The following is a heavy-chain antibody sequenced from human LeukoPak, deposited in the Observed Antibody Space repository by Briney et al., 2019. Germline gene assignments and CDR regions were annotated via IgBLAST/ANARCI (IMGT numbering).Heavy chain of an antibody. D-gene: IGHD2-15*01. J-gene: IGHJ6*02. CDR3: ATDVGPATAGSYYYYYYGMDV. Sequence: TIYAQKFQGRVTMTEDTSTDTAYMELSSLRSEDTAVYYCATDVGPATAGSYYYYYYGMDVWGQGTTVTVSS. V-gene: IGHV1-24*01. CDR2: T.